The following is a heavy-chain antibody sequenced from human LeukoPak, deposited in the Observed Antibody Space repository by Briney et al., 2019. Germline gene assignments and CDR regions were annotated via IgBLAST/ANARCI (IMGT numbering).Heavy chain of an antibody. J-gene: IGHJ4*02. CDR2: INSDGSST. Sequence: GGSLRLSCAASGFTFSSYWMHWVRQAPGKGLVWVSRINSDGSSTSYADSVKGRFTISRDNAKNTLYLQMNSLRAEDTAAYYCARAYYDFWSGYYGEPYYFDYWGQGTLVTVSS. CDR3: ARAYYDFWSGYYGEPYYFDY. V-gene: IGHV3-74*01. D-gene: IGHD3-3*01. CDR1: GFTFSSYW.